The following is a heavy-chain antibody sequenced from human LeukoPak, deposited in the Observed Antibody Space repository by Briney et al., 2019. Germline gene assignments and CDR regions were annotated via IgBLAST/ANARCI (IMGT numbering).Heavy chain of an antibody. CDR2: IYHSGST. Sequence: SGTLSLTCAVSGGSISSSNWWSWVRQPPGKGLEWIGEIYHSGSTNYNPSLKSRVTISVDKSKNQFSLKLSSVTAADTAVYYCASMYYYGSGSYRFDYWGQGTLVTVFS. CDR1: GGSISSSNW. J-gene: IGHJ4*02. D-gene: IGHD3-10*01. V-gene: IGHV4-4*02. CDR3: ASMYYYGSGSYRFDY.